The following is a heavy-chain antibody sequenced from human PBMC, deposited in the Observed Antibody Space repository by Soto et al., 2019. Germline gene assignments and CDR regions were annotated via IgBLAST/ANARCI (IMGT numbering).Heavy chain of an antibody. CDR2: IIPMFGTA. CDR3: ARVGPAHYYDSSGYYSPVDY. Sequence: QVQLVQSGAEVKKPGSSVKVSCKASGDTFSSYAINWVRQAPGQGLEWMGGIIPMFGTANYAQKFKGRVTITSGESTSTVYMEVSSLSSGDTAVYYCARVGPAHYYDSSGYYSPVDYWGQGTLVTVSS. D-gene: IGHD3-22*01. CDR1: GDTFSSYA. V-gene: IGHV1-69*01. J-gene: IGHJ4*02.